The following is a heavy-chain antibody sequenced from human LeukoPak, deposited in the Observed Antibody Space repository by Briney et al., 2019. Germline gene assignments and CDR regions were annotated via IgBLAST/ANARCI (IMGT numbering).Heavy chain of an antibody. D-gene: IGHD2-2*01. CDR3: ARDHCSSTSCYVDYYYYGMDV. J-gene: IGHJ6*04. V-gene: IGHV3-21*01. Sequence: GGSLRLSCAASGFTFSSYSMNWVRQAPGKGLEWGSSISSSSSYIYYADSVKGRFTISRDNAKNSLYLQMNSLRAEDTAVYYCARDHCSSTSCYVDYYYYGMDVWGKGTTVTVSS. CDR1: GFTFSSYS. CDR2: ISSSSSYI.